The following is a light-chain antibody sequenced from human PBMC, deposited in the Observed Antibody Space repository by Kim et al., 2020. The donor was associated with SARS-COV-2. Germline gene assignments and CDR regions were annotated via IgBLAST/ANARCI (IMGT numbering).Light chain of an antibody. CDR1: SGSIASNY. J-gene: IGLJ3*02. CDR2: EDN. Sequence: KTVTISCTRSSGSIASNYVQWYQQRPGSSPTTVIYEDNQRPSGVPDRFSGSIDSSSNSASLTISELKTEDEADYYCQSYDSSNPWVFGGGTQLTVL. CDR3: QSYDSSNPWV. V-gene: IGLV6-57*01.